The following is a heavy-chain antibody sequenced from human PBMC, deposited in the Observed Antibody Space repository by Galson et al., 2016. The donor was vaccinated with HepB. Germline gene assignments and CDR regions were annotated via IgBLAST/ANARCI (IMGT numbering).Heavy chain of an antibody. Sequence: SLRLSCATSGFTFTHHQMHWVRQVPGKGLVWVSRIEPDGSRPIYADSVKGRFTISRDNAENTLYLQMNSLRAEDTAVYYCAKGGVGGRDGYNYAHFDYWGQGTLVTVSS. V-gene: IGHV3-74*01. D-gene: IGHD5-24*01. CDR2: IEPDGSRP. CDR1: GFTFTHHQ. J-gene: IGHJ4*02. CDR3: AKGGVGGRDGYNYAHFDY.